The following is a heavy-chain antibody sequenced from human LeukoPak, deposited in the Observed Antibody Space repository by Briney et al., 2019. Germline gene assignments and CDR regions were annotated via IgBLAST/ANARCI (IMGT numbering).Heavy chain of an antibody. Sequence: SGTLSLTCTVSSGSISSYYWSWIRQPPGKGLEWIGNIYYSESSNYKPSLKTRVTISADTSKNQFSLKLSSVTAADTAVYFCARTNYGGNSIYYYYMDVWGKGTTVTVSS. CDR3: ARTNYGGNSIYYYYMDV. J-gene: IGHJ6*03. CDR2: IYYSESS. V-gene: IGHV4-59*01. D-gene: IGHD4-23*01. CDR1: SGSISSYY.